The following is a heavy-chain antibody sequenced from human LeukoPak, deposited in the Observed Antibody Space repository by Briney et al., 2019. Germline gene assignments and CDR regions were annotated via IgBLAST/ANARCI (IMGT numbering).Heavy chain of an antibody. CDR2: ISAYNGNT. CDR1: GYTFTSYG. V-gene: IGHV1-18*01. CDR3: ARVRGSHCSGGSCCPIYADY. Sequence: ASVKVSCKASGYTFTSYGISWVRQAPGQGLEWMGWISAYNGNTNYAQKLQGRVTMTTDTSTSTAYMELRSLRSDDTAVYYCARVRGSHCSGGSCCPIYADYWGQGTLVTVSS. J-gene: IGHJ4*02. D-gene: IGHD2-15*01.